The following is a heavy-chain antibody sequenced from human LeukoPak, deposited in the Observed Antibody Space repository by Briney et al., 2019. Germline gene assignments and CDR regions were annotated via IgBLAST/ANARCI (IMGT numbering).Heavy chain of an antibody. CDR3: ARGGAARLHFQN. CDR2: IIPIFGTA. J-gene: IGHJ1*01. Sequence: SVKVSCKASGGTFSSYAISWVRQAPGQGLEWMGGIIPIFGTANYAQKFQGRVTITADESTSTAYMELSSLRSADTAVYYCARGGAARLHFQNWGQGTLVTVSS. D-gene: IGHD6-6*01. CDR1: GGTFSSYA. V-gene: IGHV1-69*01.